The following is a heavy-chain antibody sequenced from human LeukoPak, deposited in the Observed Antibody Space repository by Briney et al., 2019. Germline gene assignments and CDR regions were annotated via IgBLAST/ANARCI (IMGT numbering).Heavy chain of an antibody. Sequence: GGSLRLSCAASGFTFDDYAMHWVRQAPGQGLEWVSGISWNSGSIGYADSVKGRFTISRDNAKNSLYLQMNSLRAEDTALYYCAKDTGYSSGWSRGGYFDYWGQGTLVTVSS. CDR3: AKDTGYSSGWSRGGYFDY. CDR2: ISWNSGSI. D-gene: IGHD6-19*01. CDR1: GFTFDDYA. J-gene: IGHJ4*02. V-gene: IGHV3-9*01.